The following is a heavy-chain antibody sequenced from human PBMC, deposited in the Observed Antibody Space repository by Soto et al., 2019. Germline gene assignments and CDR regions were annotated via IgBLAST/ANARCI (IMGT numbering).Heavy chain of an antibody. CDR3: ARDALGGTYYYDSSGYYDAFDI. CDR1: GGSISSGGYY. CDR2: IYYSGST. J-gene: IGHJ3*02. Sequence: QVQLQESGPGLVKPSQTLSLTCTVSGGSISSGGYYWSWIRQHPGKGLEWIGYIYYSGSTYYNPSLKSRVTISVDTSKNQFSLKLSSVTAADTVVYYCARDALGGTYYYDSSGYYDAFDIWGQGTMVTVSS. V-gene: IGHV4-31*03. D-gene: IGHD3-22*01.